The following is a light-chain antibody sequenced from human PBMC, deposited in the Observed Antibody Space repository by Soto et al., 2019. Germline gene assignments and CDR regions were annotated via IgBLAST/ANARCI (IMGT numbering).Light chain of an antibody. J-gene: IGLJ2*01. CDR3: GTWDNSLSAGV. V-gene: IGLV1-51*01. CDR2: DND. CDR1: SFNIGNNY. Sequence: QSVLTQPPSVSAAPGQKVTISCSGSSFNIGNNYVSWYQQLPGTAPKLLIYDNDKRPSGIPDRFSGSKSGTSATLGITGLQTGAEADYYCGTWDNSLSAGVFGGGTKLTVL.